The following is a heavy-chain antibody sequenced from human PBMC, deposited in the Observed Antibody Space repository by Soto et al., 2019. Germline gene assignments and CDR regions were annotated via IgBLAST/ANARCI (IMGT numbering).Heavy chain of an antibody. CDR1: GFTGSSYA. Sequence: EVQLLESGGGLVQPGGSLRLSCAASGFTGSSYAMSWVRQAPGKGLEWVSALSGSGGSTYYADSVKGRFTISRDNSKKPLYLQMNSLRAEATAVDYCATDYRDSIAAAGKWSFDYWGQGTLVTVSS. CDR3: ATDYRDSIAAAGKWSFDY. CDR2: LSGSGGST. D-gene: IGHD6-13*01. V-gene: IGHV3-23*01. J-gene: IGHJ4*02.